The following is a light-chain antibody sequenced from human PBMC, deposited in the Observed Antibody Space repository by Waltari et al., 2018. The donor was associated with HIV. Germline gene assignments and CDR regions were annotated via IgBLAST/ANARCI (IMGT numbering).Light chain of an antibody. CDR1: SSDIGGYNY. CDR2: GVS. CDR3: SSFAGSNNLGV. V-gene: IGLV2-8*01. Sequence: QSALTQPPSASGSPGQSVTISCTGTSSDIGGYNYVSWYQQHPGTAPQLIVYGVSKRPSGLSDLLSRSKSGNTASLTVSGLQAEDEADYYCSSFAGSNNLGVFGGGTKLTVL. J-gene: IGLJ3*02.